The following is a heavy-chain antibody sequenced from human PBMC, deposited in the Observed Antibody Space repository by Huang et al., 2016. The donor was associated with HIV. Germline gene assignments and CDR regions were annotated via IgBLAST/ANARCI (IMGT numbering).Heavy chain of an antibody. Sequence: QVQLVQSGAEVKKPGASVKVSCKASGYTFTSYGIRWVRQAPGQGLWWRGWCRAYNRKTNDAQKLQGRVTMTTDTSTSTAYMELRSLRSDDTAVYSCARGGFIAVAGTTGGAFDIWGQGTMVTVSS. D-gene: IGHD6-19*01. CDR2: CRAYNRKT. J-gene: IGHJ3*02. CDR1: GYTFTSYG. CDR3: ARGGFIAVAGTTGGAFDI. V-gene: IGHV1-18*04.